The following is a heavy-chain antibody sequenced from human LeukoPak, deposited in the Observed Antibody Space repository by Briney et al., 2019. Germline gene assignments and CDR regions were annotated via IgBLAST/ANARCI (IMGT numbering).Heavy chain of an antibody. D-gene: IGHD1-26*01. CDR1: GGTFSSYA. CDR2: IIPILGIA. J-gene: IGHJ4*02. V-gene: IGHV1-69*04. CDR3: ARGPFIVGATYYFDY. Sequence: ASVKVSCKASGGTFSSYAISWVRQAPGQGLEWMGRIIPILGIANYAQKFQGRVTITADKSTSTAYMELSSLRSEDTAVYYCARGPFIVGATYYFDYWGQGTLVTVSS.